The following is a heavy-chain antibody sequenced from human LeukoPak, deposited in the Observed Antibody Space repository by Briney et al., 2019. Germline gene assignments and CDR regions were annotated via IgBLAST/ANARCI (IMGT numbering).Heavy chain of an antibody. D-gene: IGHD6-13*01. CDR2: IYYSGST. CDR1: GGSISSSSYY. J-gene: IGHJ6*03. CDR3: ARLYSSSWYGRYYYYMDV. Sequence: SETLSLTCTVSGGSISSSSYYWGWIRQPPGKGLEWIGSIYYSGSTYYNPSLKSRVTISVDTSKNQFSLKLSSVTAADTAVYYCARLYSSSWYGRYYYYMDVWGKGTTVTVSS. V-gene: IGHV4-39*07.